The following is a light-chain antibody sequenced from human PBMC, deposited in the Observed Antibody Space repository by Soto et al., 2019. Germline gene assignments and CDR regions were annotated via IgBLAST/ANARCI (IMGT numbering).Light chain of an antibody. CDR2: DVS. Sequence: ELLMTQSSVTLSVSPGERATLSCRASQSVHSNLAWYQQKPGQAPRLLIFDVSTRATGLPARFSGSGSGTDFTLTISSLQSEDSAVYYCQQYDNWPWTFGQGTNVEI. CDR1: QSVHSN. CDR3: QQYDNWPWT. V-gene: IGKV3-15*01. J-gene: IGKJ1*01.